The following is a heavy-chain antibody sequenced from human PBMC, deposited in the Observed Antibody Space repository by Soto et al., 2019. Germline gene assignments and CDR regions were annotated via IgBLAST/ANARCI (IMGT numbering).Heavy chain of an antibody. CDR1: GFTVSSNY. J-gene: IGHJ4*02. CDR3: ARGGIAVAAHYYFDY. V-gene: IGHV3-66*01. D-gene: IGHD6-19*01. CDR2: IYSGGST. Sequence: EVQLVESGGGLVQPGGSLRLSCAASGFTVSSNYMSWVRQAPGKGLEWVSVIYSGGSTYYADSVKGRFTISRDHSKNTLYLQMNSLRAEDTAVYYCARGGIAVAAHYYFDYWGQGTLVTVSS.